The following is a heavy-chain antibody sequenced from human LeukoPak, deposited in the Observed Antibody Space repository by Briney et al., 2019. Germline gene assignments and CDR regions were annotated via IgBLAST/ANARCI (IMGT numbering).Heavy chain of an antibody. CDR1: GFTFSSYA. J-gene: IGHJ4*02. V-gene: IGHV3-23*01. Sequence: GGSLRLSCAASGFTFSSYAMAWVRQAPGKGLEWVSVISGGGDSTFYADSVKGRFTISRDSSMNTLYLQMDSLRAEDTAVYYCARGPHLLTPSSYFDYWGQGTLATVSS. D-gene: IGHD2/OR15-2a*01. CDR2: ISGGGDST. CDR3: ARGPHLLTPSSYFDY.